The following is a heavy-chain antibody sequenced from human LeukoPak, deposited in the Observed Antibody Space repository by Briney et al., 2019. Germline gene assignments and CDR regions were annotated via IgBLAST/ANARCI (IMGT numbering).Heavy chain of an antibody. CDR3: ARIHLESYRGPGYYFDY. J-gene: IGHJ4*02. V-gene: IGHV1-24*01. Sequence: ASVKVSCKVPGYTLTELSMHWVRQAPGKGLEWMGGFDPEDGETIYAQKFQGRVTMTEDTSTDTAYMELSSLRSEDTAVYYCARIHLESYRGPGYYFDYWGQGTLVTVSS. D-gene: IGHD3-3*01. CDR1: GYTLTELS. CDR2: FDPEDGET.